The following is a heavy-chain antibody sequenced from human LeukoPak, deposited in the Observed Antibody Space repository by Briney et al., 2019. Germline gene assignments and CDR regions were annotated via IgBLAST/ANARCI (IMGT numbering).Heavy chain of an antibody. CDR3: ARVSPNTVTTLQYFDY. CDR2: ISSSGSTI. V-gene: IGHV3-48*03. Sequence: GGSLRLSCAASGFTFSSYEMNWVRQAPGKGLEWVSYISSSGSTIYYADSVKGRFTISRDNAKNSLYLQMNSLRAEDTAVYYCARVSPNTVTTLQYFDYWGQGPLVTVSS. J-gene: IGHJ4*02. CDR1: GFTFSSYE. D-gene: IGHD4-17*01.